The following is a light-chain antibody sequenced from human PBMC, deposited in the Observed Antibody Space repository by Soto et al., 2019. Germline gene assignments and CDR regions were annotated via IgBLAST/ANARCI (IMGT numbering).Light chain of an antibody. J-gene: IGKJ2*01. CDR2: WAS. CDR1: QSVLSSSNNKNF. CDR3: QQYYSIPYT. Sequence: DIVMTQSPDSLAVSLGERATINCKSSQSVLSSSNNKNFLAWYQQKPGQSPKLLIYWASTRESGVPDRFSGSGSGTDFTLTISSLQAEDVAVYYCQQYYSIPYTFRQGTKLEIK. V-gene: IGKV4-1*01.